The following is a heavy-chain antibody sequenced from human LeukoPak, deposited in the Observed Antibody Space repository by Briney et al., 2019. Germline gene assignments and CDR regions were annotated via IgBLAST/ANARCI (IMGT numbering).Heavy chain of an antibody. CDR1: GGTFSSYA. CDR2: IIPIFGTV. CDR3: ASDHGTYDYVWGSYRYTDY. J-gene: IGHJ4*02. Sequence: ASVKVSCKASGGTFSSYATSWVRQAPGQGLEWMGGIIPIFGTVNYAQKFQGRVTITADKSTSTAYMELSSLRSEDTAVYYCASDHGTYDYVWGSYRYTDYWGQGTLVTVSS. V-gene: IGHV1-69*06. D-gene: IGHD3-16*02.